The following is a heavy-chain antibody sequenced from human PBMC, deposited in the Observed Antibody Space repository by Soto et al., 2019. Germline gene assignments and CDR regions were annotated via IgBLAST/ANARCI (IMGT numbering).Heavy chain of an antibody. CDR1: GGTFSSYA. V-gene: IGHV1-69*06. D-gene: IGHD2-21*02. CDR3: TRGPATAPPLHGFPPIAYYTMDV. CDR2: IIPIFGTT. Sequence: SVKVSCKASGGTFSSYAISWVRQAPGQGLEWMGGIIPIFGTTNYAQKFQGRVTITADKSTSTAYMELSSLRSEDTAVYYCTRGPATAPPLHGFPPIAYYTMDVWGQGTTVTVSS. J-gene: IGHJ6*02.